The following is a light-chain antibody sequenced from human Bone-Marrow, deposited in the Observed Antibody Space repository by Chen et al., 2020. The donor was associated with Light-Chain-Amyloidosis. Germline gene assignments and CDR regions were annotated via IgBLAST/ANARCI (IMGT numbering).Light chain of an antibody. Sequence: QSALTQPASVSGSPGQSITISCRGSSLDVCGYNYVSWYPQHPGKVPKRIIYEVRNRPSGISNRFTGSKAGHTASLNIPGLQAADEADYYCSSYTSATDNFVFGTGTRVTVL. CDR2: EVR. V-gene: IGLV2-14*01. CDR1: SLDVCGYNY. J-gene: IGLJ1*01. CDR3: SSYTSATDNFV.